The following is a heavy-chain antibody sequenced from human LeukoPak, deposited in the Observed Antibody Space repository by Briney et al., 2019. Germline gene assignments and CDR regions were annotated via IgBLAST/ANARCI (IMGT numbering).Heavy chain of an antibody. CDR3: ARDRAEYYGSGSFFNLEYFYYYMDV. CDR2: INPKSGGT. Sequence: ASVKVSCKASGYTFTGYYIYWVRQAPGQGLEWMGWINPKSGGTNYAQKFQGRVTMTRDTSISTDYMELSRLRSDDTAVYYCARDRAEYYGSGSFFNLEYFYYYMDVWGKGTTVTVSS. D-gene: IGHD3-10*01. J-gene: IGHJ6*03. CDR1: GYTFTGYY. V-gene: IGHV1-2*02.